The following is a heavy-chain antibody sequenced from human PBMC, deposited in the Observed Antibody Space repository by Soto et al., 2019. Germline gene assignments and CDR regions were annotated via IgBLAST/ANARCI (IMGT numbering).Heavy chain of an antibody. CDR2: IYYSGTT. D-gene: IGHD1-20*01. CDR1: GGSINSRSYN. CDR3: SKLNNFEINWFDP. V-gene: IGHV4-39*01. Sequence: SETLSLTCSVSGGSINSRSYNWGWIRQPPGKGLEWIGNIYYSGTTYYNPSLKSRVAISVDPSKNQFSLKLSSVTAADTAVYYCSKLNNFEINWFDPWGQGTLVTVSS. J-gene: IGHJ5*02.